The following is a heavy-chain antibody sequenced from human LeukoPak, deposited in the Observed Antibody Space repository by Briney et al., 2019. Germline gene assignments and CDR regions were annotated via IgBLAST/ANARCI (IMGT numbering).Heavy chain of an antibody. CDR1: GFTFSSYN. D-gene: IGHD4-17*01. Sequence: GGSLRLSCAASGFTFSSYNMNWVRQAPGKGLEWVSSISSSSSYIYYADSVKGRFTISRDNAKNSLYLQMNSLRAEDTAVYYCARDLKSAVTTVDYWGQGTLVTVSS. J-gene: IGHJ4*02. CDR2: ISSSSSYI. CDR3: ARDLKSAVTTVDY. V-gene: IGHV3-21*01.